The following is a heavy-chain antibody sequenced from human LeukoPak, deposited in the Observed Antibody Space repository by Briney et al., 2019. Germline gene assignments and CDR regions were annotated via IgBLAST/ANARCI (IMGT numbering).Heavy chain of an antibody. CDR1: GFTFTSHA. Sequence: GGSLRLSCAATGFTFTSHAMTWVRQAPGKELEWVSAIKSSGGRTFYADSVKGRFTISRDNSKNTLYLQMNSLIVEDTAIYYCANVIIAAAGYEYFQYWGQGTLVTVSS. CDR3: ANVIIAAAGYEYFQY. V-gene: IGHV3-23*01. D-gene: IGHD2-2*03. J-gene: IGHJ1*01. CDR2: IKSSGGRT.